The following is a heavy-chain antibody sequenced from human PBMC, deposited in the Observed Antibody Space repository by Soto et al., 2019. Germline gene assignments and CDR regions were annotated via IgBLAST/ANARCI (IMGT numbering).Heavy chain of an antibody. J-gene: IGHJ4*02. CDR3: ARASHY. CDR2: ISYDGSNK. V-gene: IGHV3-30-3*01. CDR1: GFTFSSYA. Sequence: QVQLVESGGGVVQPGRSLRLSCAASGFTFSSYAMHGVRQAPGKGLEWVAVISYDGSNKYYADSVKGRFTTSRDNSKNTLYLQMNSMRAEDTAVYYWARASHYWGQGTLVTVSS.